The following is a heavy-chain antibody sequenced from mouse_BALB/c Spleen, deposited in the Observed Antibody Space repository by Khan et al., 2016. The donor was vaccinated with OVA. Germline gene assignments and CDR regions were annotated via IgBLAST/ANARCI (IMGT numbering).Heavy chain of an antibody. CDR2: ISSAGDYT. CDR1: GFSFSSYG. J-gene: IGHJ3*01. D-gene: IGHD4-1*01. Sequence: EVELVESGGDLVKPGGSLKLSCAASGFSFSSYGLSWVRQTPDKRLEWVATISSAGDYTYYPDNVKGRFTISRDNAKNTLYLQMSSLKSEYTAMFYCASHLTGSFAYWGQGTLVTVSA. CDR3: ASHLTGSFAY. V-gene: IGHV5-6*01.